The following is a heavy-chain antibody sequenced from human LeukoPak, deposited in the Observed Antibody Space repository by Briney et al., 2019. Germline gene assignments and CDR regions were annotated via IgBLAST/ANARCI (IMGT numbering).Heavy chain of an antibody. V-gene: IGHV4-34*01. J-gene: IGHJ5*02. CDR1: GGSFSGYS. Sequence: SETLSLTCAVYGGSFSGYSWNWIRQPPGKGLVWIGEIYHTGSTNYNPSLKSRVTISVATSKNQFSLKLNSVTAADTAVYYCARVYDYGDYEPFDPWGQGTLVTVSS. CDR3: ARVYDYGDYEPFDP. D-gene: IGHD4-17*01. CDR2: IYHTGST.